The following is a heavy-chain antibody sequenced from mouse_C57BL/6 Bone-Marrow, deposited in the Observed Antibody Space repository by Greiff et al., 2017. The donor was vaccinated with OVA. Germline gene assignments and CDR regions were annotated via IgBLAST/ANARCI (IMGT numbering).Heavy chain of an antibody. D-gene: IGHD2-1*01. CDR1: GYSITSGYY. J-gene: IGHJ1*03. V-gene: IGHV3-6*01. CDR2: ISYDGSN. Sequence: ESGPGLVKPSQSLSLTCSVTGYSITSGYYWNWIRQFPGNKLEWMGYISYDGSNNYNPSLKNRISITRDTSKNQFFLKLNSVTTEDTATYYCARSNGNYARYVDVWGTGTTVTVSS. CDR3: ARSNGNYARYVDV.